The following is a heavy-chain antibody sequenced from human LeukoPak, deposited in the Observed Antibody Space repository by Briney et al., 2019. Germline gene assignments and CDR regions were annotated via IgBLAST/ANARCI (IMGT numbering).Heavy chain of an antibody. Sequence: GGSLRLSCAASGFTFSSYGMHWVRQAPGKGLEWVAVISYDGSNKYYADSVKGRFTISRDNSKNTLYLQMNSLRAEDTAVYYCAKDPYYDFWSGTLSPLDYWGQGTLVTVSS. CDR3: AKDPYYDFWSGTLSPLDY. CDR2: ISYDGSNK. J-gene: IGHJ4*02. CDR1: GFTFSSYG. D-gene: IGHD3-3*01. V-gene: IGHV3-30*18.